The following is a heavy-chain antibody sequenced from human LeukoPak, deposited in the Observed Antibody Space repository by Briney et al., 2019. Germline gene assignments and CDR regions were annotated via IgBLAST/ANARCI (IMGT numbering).Heavy chain of an antibody. Sequence: GGSLRLSCAASGFTFSSYSMNWVRQAPGKGLEWVSSISSSSSYIYYADSVKGRFTISRGNAKNSLYLQMNSLRAEDTAVYYCARDRQQLTLRFDPWGQGTLVTVSS. CDR1: GFTFSSYS. V-gene: IGHV3-21*01. J-gene: IGHJ5*02. D-gene: IGHD6-13*01. CDR3: ARDRQQLTLRFDP. CDR2: ISSSSSYI.